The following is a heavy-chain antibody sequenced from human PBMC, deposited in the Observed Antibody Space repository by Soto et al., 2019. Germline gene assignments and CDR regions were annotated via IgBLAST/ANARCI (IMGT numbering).Heavy chain of an antibody. CDR1: GGSFSGYY. V-gene: IGHV4-34*01. Sequence: SETLSLTCAVYGGSFSGYYWSWIRQPPGKGLEWIGEINHSGSTNYNPSLKSRVTISVDTSKNQFSLKLSSVTAADTAVYYCARSFYSGYDYRLGWGQGTRVTVAS. CDR3: ARSFYSGYDYRLG. D-gene: IGHD5-12*01. J-gene: IGHJ4*02. CDR2: INHSGST.